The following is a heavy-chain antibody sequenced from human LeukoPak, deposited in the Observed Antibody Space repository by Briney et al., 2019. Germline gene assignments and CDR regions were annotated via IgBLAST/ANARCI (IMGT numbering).Heavy chain of an antibody. CDR3: ARVGNLGYCSSGSCQPDFDY. J-gene: IGHJ4*02. Sequence: PGGSLRLSCAASGFTVSSNYMSWVRQAPGKGLEWVSVIYSGGSTYYADSVKGRFTIFRDNSKNTLYLQMNSLRAEDTAVYYCARVGNLGYCSSGSCQPDFDYWGQGTLVTVSS. V-gene: IGHV3-66*01. CDR2: IYSGGST. D-gene: IGHD2-15*01. CDR1: GFTVSSNY.